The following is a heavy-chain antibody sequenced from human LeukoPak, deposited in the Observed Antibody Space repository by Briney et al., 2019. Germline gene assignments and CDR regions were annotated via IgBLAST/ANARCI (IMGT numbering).Heavy chain of an antibody. CDR1: GGSISSYY. CDR2: ISDSGST. J-gene: IGHJ6*03. D-gene: IGHD5-18*01. V-gene: IGHV4-59*12. CDR3: ARDRRGYSYGQGVYSSTAYMDV. Sequence: SETLSLTCTVSGGSISSYYWSWIRQPPGKGLEWIGYISDSGSTNYNSPLESRVTISVDTSKNQFSLKLSSVTAADTAVYYCARDRRGYSYGQGVYSSTAYMDVWGKGTTVTVSS.